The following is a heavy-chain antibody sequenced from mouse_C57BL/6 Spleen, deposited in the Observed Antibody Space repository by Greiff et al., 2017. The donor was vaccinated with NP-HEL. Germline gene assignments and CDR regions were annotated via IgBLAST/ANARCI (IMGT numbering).Heavy chain of an antibody. V-gene: IGHV14-1*01. CDR2: LDPEDGDT. Sequence: EVQGVESGAELVRPGASVKLSCTASGFNIKDYYMHWVKQRPEQGLEWIGRLDPEDGDTEYAPKFQGKATMTADTSSNTAYLQLSSLTSEDTAVYYCTTWEYYGSSYEFAYWGQGTLVTVSA. CDR3: TTWEYYGSSYEFAY. J-gene: IGHJ3*01. D-gene: IGHD1-1*01. CDR1: GFNIKDYY.